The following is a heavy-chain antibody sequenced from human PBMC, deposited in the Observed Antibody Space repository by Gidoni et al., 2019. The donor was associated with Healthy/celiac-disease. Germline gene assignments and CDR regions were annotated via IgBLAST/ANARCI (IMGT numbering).Heavy chain of an antibody. V-gene: IGHV1-69*01. J-gene: IGHJ6*03. CDR1: GGTFSSYA. Sequence: QVQLVQSGAEVKKPGSSVKVSCMASGGTFSSYAISWVRQAPGQGLEWMGGIIPIFGTANYAQKCQGRVTITADESTSTAYMELSSLRSEDTAVNYCARDRGVRDFWSGSELDYYMDVWGKGTTVTVSS. D-gene: IGHD3-3*01. CDR2: IIPIFGTA. CDR3: ARDRGVRDFWSGSELDYYMDV.